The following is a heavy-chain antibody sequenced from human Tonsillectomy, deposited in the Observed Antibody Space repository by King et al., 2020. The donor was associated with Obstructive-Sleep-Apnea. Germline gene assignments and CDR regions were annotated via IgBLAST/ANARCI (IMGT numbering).Heavy chain of an antibody. CDR2: IYTGDSDT. J-gene: IGHJ4*02. Sequence: LQLVKSGAEVKKPGASLRISCKASGYSFNTHWIGWVRQMHGKGLEWMGIIYTGDSDTRYSPSFKGQVTMSADKSLSTAYLQWSSLQASDTALYYCARVRHYYDSSAYSPFDYWGQGTLVSVSS. V-gene: IGHV5-51*01. CDR3: ARVRHYYDSSAYSPFDY. D-gene: IGHD3-22*01. CDR1: GYSFNTHW.